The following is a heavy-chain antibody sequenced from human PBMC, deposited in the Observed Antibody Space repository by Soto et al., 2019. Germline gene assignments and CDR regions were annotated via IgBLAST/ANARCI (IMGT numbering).Heavy chain of an antibody. CDR1: GYRCTSSW. V-gene: IGHV5-51*01. Sequence: RGESLKISCKASGYRCTSSWIGWVRQMPGKGLEWMGIIYPGDSDTRYRPSFQGQVTISADKSSSTAYLQWNSLQASDTAMYYCARLPGIVAPGTVFLDNWGQGTMVTVSS. CDR3: ARLPGIVAPGTVFLDN. J-gene: IGHJ4*02. D-gene: IGHD1-1*01. CDR2: IYPGDSDT.